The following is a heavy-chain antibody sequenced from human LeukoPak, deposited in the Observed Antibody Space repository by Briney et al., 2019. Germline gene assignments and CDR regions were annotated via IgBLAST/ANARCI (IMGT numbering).Heavy chain of an antibody. Sequence: GGSLRLSCTTSGFTFGDYAMSWVRQAPGKGLEWVSFIRRKAHGGTTEYAASVKVRFSSSRDDSKSIAYLQMNSLKTEDAAVYFCTRVTYYYDNSGYFHFDSWGQGSLVTVSS. D-gene: IGHD3-22*01. V-gene: IGHV3-49*04. J-gene: IGHJ4*02. CDR2: IRRKAHGGTT. CDR1: GFTFGDYA. CDR3: TRVTYYYDNSGYFHFDS.